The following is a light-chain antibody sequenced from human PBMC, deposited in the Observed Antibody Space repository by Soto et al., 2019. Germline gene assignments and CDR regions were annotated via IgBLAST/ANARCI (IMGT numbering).Light chain of an antibody. V-gene: IGLV2-14*01. CDR1: SSDVGGYNS. J-gene: IGLJ2*01. CDR2: DVS. Sequence: QSALTQPASVSGSPGQSITISCTGTSSDVGGYNSVSWYQQHPGKAPKLMIYDVSDRPSGVSARFSGSKSGNTASLTISGLQAEDEADYYCSSYTYSSTSVVFGSGTKLTVL. CDR3: SSYTYSSTSVV.